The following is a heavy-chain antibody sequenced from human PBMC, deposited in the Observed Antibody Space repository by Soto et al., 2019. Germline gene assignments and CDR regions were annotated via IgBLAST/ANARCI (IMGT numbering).Heavy chain of an antibody. CDR3: ARGSSGYWAGAYFDY. Sequence: GGSLRLSCAASGFTFSNYAMHWVRQAPGKGLEWVAVISHDGRNTYCADSVKGRFTLSRDNSKNTLFVQMNSLRAEDTAVYYCARGSSGYWAGAYFDYWGQGTLVTVSS. CDR1: GFTFSNYA. V-gene: IGHV3-30-3*01. J-gene: IGHJ4*02. CDR2: ISHDGRNT. D-gene: IGHD3-22*01.